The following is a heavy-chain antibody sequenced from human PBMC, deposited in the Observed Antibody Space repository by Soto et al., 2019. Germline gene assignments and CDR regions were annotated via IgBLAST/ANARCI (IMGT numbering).Heavy chain of an antibody. CDR1: GYTITSYG. D-gene: IGHD1-20*01. V-gene: IGHV1-18*01. J-gene: IGHJ5*02. Sequence: ASVKVSCQTSGYTITSYGISWVRQAPGQGLEWMGWISGYNGDTNYAQKLQGRVTMTTDTSTNTAYMELRSLRSDDTAVYYCARVWITGTHNWFGPWGQGTLVTVSS. CDR3: ARVWITGTHNWFGP. CDR2: ISGYNGDT.